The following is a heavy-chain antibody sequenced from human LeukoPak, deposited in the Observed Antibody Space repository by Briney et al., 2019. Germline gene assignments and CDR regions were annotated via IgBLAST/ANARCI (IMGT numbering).Heavy chain of an antibody. V-gene: IGHV3-30-3*01. CDR3: ARDLVGFAVRYLDF. Sequence: GRSLRLSCAASGFTFSSYAMHWVRQAPGKGLEWVAVISYDGSNKYYADSVKGRFTISRDNSKNTVYLQMNSLRADDTAVYYCARDLVGFAVRYLDFWGQGTLVTVSS. CDR1: GFTFSSYA. CDR2: ISYDGSNK. J-gene: IGHJ4*02. D-gene: IGHD6-6*01.